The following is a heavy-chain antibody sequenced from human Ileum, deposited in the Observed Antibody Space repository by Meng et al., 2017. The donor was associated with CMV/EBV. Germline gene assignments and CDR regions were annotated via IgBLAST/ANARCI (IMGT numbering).Heavy chain of an antibody. CDR1: GGSFGDYY. CDR3: ARAQTNWIPLSIAARGEFDP. V-gene: IGHV4-34*01. D-gene: IGHD6-6*01. J-gene: IGHJ5*02. Sequence: QVQLPRWGAGLLKPSEPLLPPCVGHGGSFGDYYWSWIRQPPGKGLEWIGEINHSGSTNYNPSLKSRLIISVDTSKNQFSLRLSSVTAADTAVYYCARAQTNWIPLSIAARGEFDPWGQGILVTVSS. CDR2: INHSGST.